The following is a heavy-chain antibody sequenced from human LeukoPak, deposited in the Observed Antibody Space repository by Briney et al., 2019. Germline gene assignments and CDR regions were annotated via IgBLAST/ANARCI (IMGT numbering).Heavy chain of an antibody. Sequence: SETLSLTCTVSGGSISNYYWTWIRQPAGKGLEWIGRLYTSGSTNSNPSLTSRVTISLDESKNQFSLKVTSVTAADTAVYYCARTIDGDLYYYYYYMDVWGKGTTVTVSS. CDR1: GGSISNYY. D-gene: IGHD4-17*01. V-gene: IGHV4-4*07. CDR3: ARTIDGDLYYYYYYMDV. CDR2: LYTSGST. J-gene: IGHJ6*03.